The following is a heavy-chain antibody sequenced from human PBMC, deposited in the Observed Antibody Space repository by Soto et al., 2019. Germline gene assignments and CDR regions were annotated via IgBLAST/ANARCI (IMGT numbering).Heavy chain of an antibody. Sequence: PGGSLRLSCAASGFPFSFYSMSWVRQAPGKGLEWISYITSTSSAINYADSVRGRFTISRDNGMQSLFLHMNSLRDEDTAVYYCARDGKGAAYTFGHYYFDSWGQGALVTVAS. D-gene: IGHD1-1*01. J-gene: IGHJ4*02. CDR1: GFPFSFYS. V-gene: IGHV3-48*02. CDR3: ARDGKGAAYTFGHYYFDS. CDR2: ITSTSSAI.